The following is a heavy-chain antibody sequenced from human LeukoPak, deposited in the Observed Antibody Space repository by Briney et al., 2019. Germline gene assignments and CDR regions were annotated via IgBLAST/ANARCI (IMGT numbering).Heavy chain of an antibody. Sequence: ASVKVSCKASGYTFTGYYMHWVRQAPGQGLEWMGRINPNSGGTNYAQKFQGRVTMTRDTSISTAYMEPSRLRSDDTAVYYCARETARGYYGFWSGYGLLDYYYGMDVWGQGTTVTVSS. V-gene: IGHV1-2*06. CDR1: GYTFTGYY. J-gene: IGHJ6*02. CDR3: ARETARGYYGFWSGYGLLDYYYGMDV. CDR2: INPNSGGT. D-gene: IGHD3-3*01.